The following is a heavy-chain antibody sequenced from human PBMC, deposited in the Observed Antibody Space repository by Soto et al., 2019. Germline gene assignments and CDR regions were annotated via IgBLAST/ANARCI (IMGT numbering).Heavy chain of an antibody. CDR2: IIPILGIA. CDR1: GGTFSSYT. Sequence: EASVKVSCKASGGTFSSYTISWVRQAPGQGLEWMGRIIPILGIANYAQKFQGRVTITADKSTSTAYMELSSLRSEDTAVYYCARSQGPTGTYYYYGMDVWGQGTTVTVSS. J-gene: IGHJ6*02. CDR3: ARSQGPTGTYYYYGMDV. D-gene: IGHD1-1*01. V-gene: IGHV1-69*02.